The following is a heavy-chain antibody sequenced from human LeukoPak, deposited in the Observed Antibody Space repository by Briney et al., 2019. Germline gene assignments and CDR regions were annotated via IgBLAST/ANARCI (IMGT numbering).Heavy chain of an antibody. Sequence: GGSLRLSCAASGFTFSSYAMHWVRQAPGKGLEWVAVISYDGSNKYYADSVKGRFTISRDNSKNTLYLQMNSLRADDTAVYYCARSTRDGYNYFDYWGQGTLVTVSS. V-gene: IGHV3-30-3*01. D-gene: IGHD5-24*01. CDR2: ISYDGSNK. CDR3: ARSTRDGYNYFDY. J-gene: IGHJ4*02. CDR1: GFTFSSYA.